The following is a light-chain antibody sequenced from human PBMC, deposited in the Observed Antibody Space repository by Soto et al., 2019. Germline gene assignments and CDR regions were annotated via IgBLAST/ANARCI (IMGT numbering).Light chain of an antibody. CDR3: GSFTTSNTLA. Sequence: QSALTQPASVSGSPGQSITISCTGTSSDVGFYNYVSWYQQHPGKAPKLMIFDVSNRPSGVSNRFSGSKSGNTASLTISGLQAEDEADYYCGSFTTSNTLAFGGGTKLTVL. J-gene: IGLJ2*01. V-gene: IGLV2-14*03. CDR2: DVS. CDR1: SSDVGFYNY.